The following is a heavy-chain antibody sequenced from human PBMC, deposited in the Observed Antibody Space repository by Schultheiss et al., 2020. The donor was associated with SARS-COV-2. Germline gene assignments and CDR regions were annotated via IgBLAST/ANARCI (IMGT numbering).Heavy chain of an antibody. Sequence: SETLSLTCAVYGGSFSGYYWSWIRQPPGKGLEWIGEINHSGSTNYNPSLKSRVTISVDTSKNQFSLKLSSVTAADTAVYYCARGSAFDIWGQGTTVTVSS. CDR3: ARGSAFDI. V-gene: IGHV4-34*01. CDR1: GGSFSGYY. CDR2: INHSGST. J-gene: IGHJ3*02.